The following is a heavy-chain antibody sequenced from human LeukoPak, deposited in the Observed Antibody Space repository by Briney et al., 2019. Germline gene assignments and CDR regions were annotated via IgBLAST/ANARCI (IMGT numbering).Heavy chain of an antibody. CDR3: GKEGRGMGAATIDY. CDR2: ISGSGGST. V-gene: IGHV3-23*01. CDR1: GFTFSNYA. J-gene: IGHJ4*02. D-gene: IGHD1-26*01. Sequence: GGSLRLSCAASGFTFSNYAMSWVRQAPGKGLEWVTGISGSGGSTYYADSVGRFSISRDKSKNTLYLPMTSLRAEAPAVYYCGKEGRGMGAATIDYWGQGTLVTVSS.